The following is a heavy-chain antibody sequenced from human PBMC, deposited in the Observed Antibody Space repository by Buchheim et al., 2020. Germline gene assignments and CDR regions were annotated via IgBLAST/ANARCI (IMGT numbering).Heavy chain of an antibody. CDR3: ARVVAGRGGYYYYGMDV. D-gene: IGHD6-19*01. CDR1: GGFVSSGSYY. V-gene: IGHV4-61*01. CDR2: IYYSGST. Sequence: QVQLQESGPGLVKPSETLSLTCTVSGGFVSSGSYYWSWIRQPPGKGLEWIGYIYYSGSTNYNPSLKSRVTISVDTSKNQFSLKLSSVTAADTAVYYCARVVAGRGGYYYYGMDVWGQGTT. J-gene: IGHJ6*02.